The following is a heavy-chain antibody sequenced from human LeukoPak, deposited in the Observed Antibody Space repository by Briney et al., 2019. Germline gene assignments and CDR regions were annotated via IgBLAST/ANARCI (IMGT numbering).Heavy chain of an antibody. D-gene: IGHD4-17*01. J-gene: IGHJ5*02. Sequence: SETLSLTCTVSGDSISSNYWSWIREPPGKGLVWLGYIYDSGSTKYNPFLRSRVTISVDTPKNLFSLKLPSVTAADTAVYYCATCRDEFGDYGFTSWGQGTLVTVSS. CDR2: IYDSGST. V-gene: IGHV4-59*01. CDR1: GDSISSNY. CDR3: ATCRDEFGDYGFTS.